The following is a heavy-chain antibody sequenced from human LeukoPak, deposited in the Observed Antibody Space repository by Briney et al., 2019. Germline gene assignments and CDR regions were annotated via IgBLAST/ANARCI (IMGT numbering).Heavy chain of an antibody. Sequence: ASVKVSCKASGYTFTSYGISWVRQAPGQGLEWMGWISAYNGNTNYAQKLQGRVTMTTDTSTSTACMELRSLRSDDTAVYYCARDLQWGYDSSGYYYGTFDYWGQGTLVTVSS. CDR1: GYTFTSYG. V-gene: IGHV1-18*01. J-gene: IGHJ4*02. CDR3: ARDLQWGYDSSGYYYGTFDY. CDR2: ISAYNGNT. D-gene: IGHD3-22*01.